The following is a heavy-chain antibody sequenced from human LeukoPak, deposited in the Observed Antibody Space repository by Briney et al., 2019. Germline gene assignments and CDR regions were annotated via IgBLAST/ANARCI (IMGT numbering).Heavy chain of an antibody. D-gene: IGHD1-26*01. Sequence: GGSLRLSCAASGFTFSSYSMNWVRQAPGKGLEWVSHITASGTAMFYADSVKGRFTISRDNAKNSLYLQMNSLRDEGTAVYYCASSGSYRFDYWGQGTLVTVSS. CDR1: GFTFSSYS. CDR3: ASSGSYRFDY. J-gene: IGHJ4*02. V-gene: IGHV3-48*02. CDR2: ITASGTAM.